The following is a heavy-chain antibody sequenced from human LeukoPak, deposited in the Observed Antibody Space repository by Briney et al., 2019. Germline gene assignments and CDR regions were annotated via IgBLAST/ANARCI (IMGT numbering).Heavy chain of an antibody. CDR2: INPSGGST. D-gene: IGHD6-13*01. J-gene: IGHJ4*01. Sequence: ASVKVSCKASGYTFTSYYMHWVRQAPGQGLEWMGIINPSGGSTSYAQKFQGRVTMTRDRSTSTVYMELSSLRSEDTAVYYCARSPGIAAAGYDYWGQEPWSPSPQ. CDR1: GYTFTSYY. V-gene: IGHV1-46*01. CDR3: ARSPGIAAAGYDY.